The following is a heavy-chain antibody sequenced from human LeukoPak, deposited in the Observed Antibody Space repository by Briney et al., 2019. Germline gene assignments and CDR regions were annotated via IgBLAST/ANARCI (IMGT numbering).Heavy chain of an antibody. CDR3: ARDGGFGGPGGDNWFDS. J-gene: IGHJ5*01. Sequence: GGSLRLPCAASGFTVSAKYMSWVRQGPGKGLDWISSIYSDGGTNYADSVKGRFTISRDNSKNTLYLQMNSLRPEDTAVYYCARDGGFGGPGGDNWFDSWGQGALVTVSS. CDR1: GFTVSAKY. CDR2: IYSDGGT. V-gene: IGHV3-66*02. D-gene: IGHD3-16*01.